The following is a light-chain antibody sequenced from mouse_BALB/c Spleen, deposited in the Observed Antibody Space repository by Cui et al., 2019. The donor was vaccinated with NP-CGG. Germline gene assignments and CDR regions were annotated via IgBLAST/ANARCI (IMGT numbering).Light chain of an antibody. CDR3: ALWYSNHWV. V-gene: IGLV1*01. CDR2: GTN. Sequence: AVWSHDSALTTSPGETVTLTCHSSIGAVTTSNYANWVQEKPDHLFTGLIGGTNNRAPGVPARFSGSLIGDKAALTITGAQTEDEAIYFCALWYSNHWVFGGGTKLTVL. J-gene: IGLJ1*01. CDR1: IGAVTTSNY.